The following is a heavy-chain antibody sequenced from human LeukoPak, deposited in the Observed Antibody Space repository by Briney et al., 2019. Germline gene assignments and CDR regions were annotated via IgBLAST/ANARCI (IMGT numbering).Heavy chain of an antibody. CDR1: GFTFSSYW. V-gene: IGHV3-7*01. D-gene: IGHD4-17*01. J-gene: IGHJ4*02. CDR3: ARDQTTVTTDY. CDR2: IKQDGSEK. Sequence: GGSLRLSCAASGFTFSSYWMSWVRQAPGKGLEWVANIKQDGSEKYYVDSVKGRFTISRNNAKNSLYLQMNSLRAEDTAVYYCARDQTTVTTDYWGQGTLVTVSS.